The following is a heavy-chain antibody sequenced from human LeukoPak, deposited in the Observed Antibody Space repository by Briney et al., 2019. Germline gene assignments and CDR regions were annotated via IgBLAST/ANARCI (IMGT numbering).Heavy chain of an antibody. CDR3: AKAGGGSYFDY. V-gene: IGHV3-23*01. Sequence: GGSLRLSCAASGFTFSSYAMNWVRQAPGRGLEWVSTISGSGGGTYYADSVKGRFTISRDNSKNTLYLQMDSLRAEDTAVYYCAKAGGGSYFDYWGQGTLVTVSS. CDR2: ISGSGGGT. J-gene: IGHJ4*02. CDR1: GFTFSSYA. D-gene: IGHD1-26*01.